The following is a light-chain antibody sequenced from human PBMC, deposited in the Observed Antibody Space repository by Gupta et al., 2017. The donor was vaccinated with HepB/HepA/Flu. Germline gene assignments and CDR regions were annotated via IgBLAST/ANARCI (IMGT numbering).Light chain of an antibody. CDR1: QSISTW. CDR2: KAS. J-gene: IGKJ1*01. V-gene: IGKV1-5*03. CDR3: QQYNSYPWT. Sequence: DIQMTQSPPTLSASVGDRVTITCRASQSISTWVAWYQQKPGKAPNLLIYKASSLKTGVPSRFSGSGSGTEFTLTISSLQPDDFATYYCQQYNSYPWTFGQGTKVEMK.